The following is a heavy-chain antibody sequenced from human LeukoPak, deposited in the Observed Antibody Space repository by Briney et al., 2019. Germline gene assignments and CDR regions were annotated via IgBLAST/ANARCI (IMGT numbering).Heavy chain of an antibody. V-gene: IGHV3-49*03. CDR1: GFTFGDYA. CDR2: IRTKPDGGTT. J-gene: IGHJ4*02. Sequence: PGGSLRLSCTASGFTFGDYAMAWFRQAPGKGLEWVGFIRTKPDGGTTAYAASVKGRFTISRDDSKSIAYLQMNSLKTEDTAVYYCTRDRPIDYWGQGILVTVSS. CDR3: TRDRPIDY.